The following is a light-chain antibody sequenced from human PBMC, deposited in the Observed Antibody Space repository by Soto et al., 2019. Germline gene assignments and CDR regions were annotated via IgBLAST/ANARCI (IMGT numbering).Light chain of an antibody. V-gene: IGKV3-20*01. Sequence: EIVLTQSPGTLSLSPGERGALSCRASQSVSSNYVAWYQQKPGQAPRLLISGASNRATDVPDRFSGSGSGADFTLTISRLEPEDFAVYYCQQYGSSPPRTFGQGTKVDIK. CDR2: GAS. CDR3: QQYGSSPPRT. CDR1: QSVSSNY. J-gene: IGKJ1*01.